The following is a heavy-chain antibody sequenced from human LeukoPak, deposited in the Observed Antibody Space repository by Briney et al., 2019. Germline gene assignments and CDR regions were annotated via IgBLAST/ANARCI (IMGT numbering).Heavy chain of an antibody. CDR3: ARGGDSSGYYYPVFDY. CDR1: GGSIRSYY. J-gene: IGHJ4*02. V-gene: IGHV4-59*01. D-gene: IGHD3-22*01. Sequence: SETLSLTCTVSGGSIRSYYWSWIRQPPGKGLEWIGYIYYSGSTNYNPSLKSRVTISVDTSKNQFSLKLSSVTAADTAVYYCARGGDSSGYYYPVFDYWGQGTLVTVSS. CDR2: IYYSGST.